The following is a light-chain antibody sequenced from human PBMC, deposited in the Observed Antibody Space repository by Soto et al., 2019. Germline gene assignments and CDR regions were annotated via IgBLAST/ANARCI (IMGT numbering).Light chain of an antibody. Sequence: EIVMTQSPATLSVPPGERATLSCRASQSVSSNVAWYQQRPGQAPRLLIYRASTRAAGIPARFSGSGSGTDFTLTITRLEPEDFAVYYCQYYGNSPLTFGQGTKVDIK. J-gene: IGKJ1*01. CDR3: QYYGNSPLT. V-gene: IGKV3-15*01. CDR2: RAS. CDR1: QSVSSN.